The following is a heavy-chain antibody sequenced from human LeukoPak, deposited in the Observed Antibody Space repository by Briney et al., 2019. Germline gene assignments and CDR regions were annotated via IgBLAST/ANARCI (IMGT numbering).Heavy chain of an antibody. CDR2: ISSSSSTI. V-gene: IGHV3-48*01. Sequence: PGGSLRLSCAASGFTFSSYSMNWVRQAPGKGLEWVSYISSSSSTIYYADSVKGRFTISRDNAKNSLYLQMNSLRAEDTAVYYCATVGGCSSTSCSGYNWFDPWGQGTLVTVSS. CDR3: ATVGGCSSTSCSGYNWFDP. CDR1: GFTFSSYS. D-gene: IGHD2-2*01. J-gene: IGHJ5*02.